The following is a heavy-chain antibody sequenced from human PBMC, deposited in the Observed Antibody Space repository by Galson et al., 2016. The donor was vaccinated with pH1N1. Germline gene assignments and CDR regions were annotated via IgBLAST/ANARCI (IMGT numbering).Heavy chain of an antibody. CDR3: AREDYYDTDLSDWYFDL. CDR1: GGTFGSYG. D-gene: IGHD3-22*01. Sequence: SVKVSCKASGGTFGSYGINWVRQAPGQELEWMGGIIPIFNTVKYAQNFQGRVTITADESTTTAYMELSSLRSEDTAMYYCAREDYYDTDLSDWYFDLWGRGTLLTVSS. CDR2: IIPIFNTV. J-gene: IGHJ2*01. V-gene: IGHV1-69*13.